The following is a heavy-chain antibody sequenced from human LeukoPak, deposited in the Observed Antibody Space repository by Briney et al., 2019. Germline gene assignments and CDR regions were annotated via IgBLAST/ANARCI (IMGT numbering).Heavy chain of an antibody. J-gene: IGHJ4*02. CDR2: ISSTSSNM. CDR1: GFTFSGYG. Sequence: GGSLRLSCAVSGFTFSGYGMNWVRQAPGKGLEWVSYISSTSSNMYYADSVKGRFTISRDNSGNSVFLQMNGLRADGTAVYYCARALRRVTSVGGPLAYWGQGTLVIVSS. V-gene: IGHV3-48*04. D-gene: IGHD4-11*01. CDR3: ARALRRVTSVGGPLAY.